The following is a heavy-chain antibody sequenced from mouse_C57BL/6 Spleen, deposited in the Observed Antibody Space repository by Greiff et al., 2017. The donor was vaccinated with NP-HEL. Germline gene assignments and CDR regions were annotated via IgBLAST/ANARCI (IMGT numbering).Heavy chain of an antibody. J-gene: IGHJ2*01. CDR3: ARRSWDPFYY. CDR1: GYTFTSYW. CDR2: IYPSDSET. V-gene: IGHV1-61*01. D-gene: IGHD4-1*01. Sequence: QVQLQQPGAELVRPGSSVKLSCKASGYTFTSYWMDWVKQRPGQGLEWIGNIYPSDSETHYNQKFKDKATLTVDKSSSTAYMQLSSLTSEDSAVYYCARRSWDPFYYWGQGTTLTASS.